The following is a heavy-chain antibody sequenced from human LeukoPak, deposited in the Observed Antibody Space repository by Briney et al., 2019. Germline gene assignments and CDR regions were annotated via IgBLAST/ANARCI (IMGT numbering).Heavy chain of an antibody. Sequence: PSETLSLTCSVSGGSISSYYWSWIRQPPGKGLEWIGSIYSSGSTNYSPSLKSRVIISVDTSKSQFSLNLSSVTAADTAVYYCASGMTTAFKTADYWGQGTLVTVSS. V-gene: IGHV4-59*12. J-gene: IGHJ4*02. CDR1: GGSISSYY. CDR3: ASGMTTAFKTADY. CDR2: IYSSGST. D-gene: IGHD4-17*01.